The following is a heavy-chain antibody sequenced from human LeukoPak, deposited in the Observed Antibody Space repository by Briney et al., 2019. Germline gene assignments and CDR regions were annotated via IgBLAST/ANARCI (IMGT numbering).Heavy chain of an antibody. CDR3: ARVRYYGSGSYYRDKIDY. CDR2: INPNSGGT. CDR1: GYTFTGYY. V-gene: IGHV1-2*02. D-gene: IGHD3-10*01. Sequence: ASVKVSCKASGYTFTGYYMHWVRQAPGQGLEWMGWINPNSGGTNYAQKLQGRVTMTTDTSTSTAYMELRSLRSDDTAVYYCARVRYYGSGSYYRDKIDYWGQGTLVTVSS. J-gene: IGHJ4*02.